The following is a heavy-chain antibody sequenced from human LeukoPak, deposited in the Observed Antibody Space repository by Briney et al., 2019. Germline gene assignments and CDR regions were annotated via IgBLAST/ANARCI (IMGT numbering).Heavy chain of an antibody. J-gene: IGHJ4*02. CDR2: IIGSVPST. D-gene: IGHD5-12*01. CDR1: GFTFANYA. CDR3: AKGGYDYVEVGYFDY. V-gene: IGHV3-23*01. Sequence: GGSLRLSCAASGFTFANYAMSWVRQTPGKGLEWVSHIIGSVPSTFYAESVKGRFTISRDNSKNALYLQMNSLRADDTAVYYCAKGGYDYVEVGYFDYWGQGALVTVSS.